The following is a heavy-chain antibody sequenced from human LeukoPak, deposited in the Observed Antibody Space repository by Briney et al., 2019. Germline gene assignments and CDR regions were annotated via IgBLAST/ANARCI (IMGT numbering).Heavy chain of an antibody. CDR2: ISAYNGNT. V-gene: IGHV1-18*01. J-gene: IGHJ6*02. Sequence: ASVKVSCKASGYTFTSYGISWVRQAPGQGLEWMGWISAYNGNTNYAQKLQGRVTMTTDTSTSTAYMELRSLRSGDTAVYYCARERVYDFWSGYYPGLGMDVWGQGTTVTVSS. CDR3: ARERVYDFWSGYYPGLGMDV. D-gene: IGHD3-3*01. CDR1: GYTFTSYG.